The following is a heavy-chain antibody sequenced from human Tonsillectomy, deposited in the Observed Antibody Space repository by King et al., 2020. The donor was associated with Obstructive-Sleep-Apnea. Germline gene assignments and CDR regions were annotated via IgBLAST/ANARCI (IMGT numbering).Heavy chain of an antibody. D-gene: IGHD3-10*01. CDR2: IIPILGIA. CDR3: AVSQSYGSGSQNWFDP. CDR1: GGTFSSYA. V-gene: IGHV1-69*04. J-gene: IGHJ5*02. Sequence: VQLVQSGAEVKKPGSSVKVSCKASGGTFSSYAISWVRQAPGQGLEWMGGIIPILGIANYAQKFQGRVTITLDKSTSTAYMELSSLRSEDTAVYYCAVSQSYGSGSQNWFDPWGQGTLVTVSS.